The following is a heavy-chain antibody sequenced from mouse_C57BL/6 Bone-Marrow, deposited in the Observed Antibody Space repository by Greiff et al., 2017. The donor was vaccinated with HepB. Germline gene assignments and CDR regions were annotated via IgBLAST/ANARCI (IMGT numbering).Heavy chain of an antibody. V-gene: IGHV5-12*01. CDR2: ISNGGGST. J-gene: IGHJ4*01. CDR1: GFTFSDYY. CDR3: ARDGGYYSNYDYAMDY. D-gene: IGHD2-5*01. Sequence: DVKLVESGGGLVQPGGSLKLSCAASGFTFSDYYMYWVRQTPEKRLEWVAYISNGGGSTYYTDTVKGRFTISRDNAKNTLYLQMSRLKSEDTAMDYCARDGGYYSNYDYAMDYWGQGTSVTVSS.